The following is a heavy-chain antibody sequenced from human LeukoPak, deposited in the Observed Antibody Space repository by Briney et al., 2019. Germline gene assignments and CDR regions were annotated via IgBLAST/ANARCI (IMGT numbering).Heavy chain of an antibody. D-gene: IGHD3-9*01. V-gene: IGHV4-59*01. CDR3: ASSLADMDPNVFDY. CDR1: GGSISSYY. J-gene: IGHJ4*02. CDR2: IYYSGST. Sequence: PSETLSLTCTVSGGSISSYYWIWIRQPPGKGLEWIGYIYYSGSTNYNPSLKSRVTISVDTSKNQFSLKLSSVTAADTAVYYCASSLADMDPNVFDYWGQGTLVTVSS.